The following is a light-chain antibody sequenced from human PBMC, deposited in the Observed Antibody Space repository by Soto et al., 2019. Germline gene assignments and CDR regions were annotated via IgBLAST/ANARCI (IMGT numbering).Light chain of an antibody. CDR1: QSVSSY. Sequence: EIVLTQSPATLSLSPGERATLSCRASQSVSSYLAWYQQKPGQAPRLLIYDASNRASGIPGRFSGSGSGTDFTLTISSLEPEDFAVYYCQHYGSSPLTFGQGTKLEIK. J-gene: IGKJ2*01. CDR3: QHYGSSPLT. CDR2: DAS. V-gene: IGKV3-11*01.